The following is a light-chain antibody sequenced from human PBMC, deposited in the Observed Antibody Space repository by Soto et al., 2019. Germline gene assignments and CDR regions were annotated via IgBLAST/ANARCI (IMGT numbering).Light chain of an antibody. CDR1: QRISSY. J-gene: IGKJ1*01. Sequence: EIVLTQTPATLSLSPGEGASLSCRASQRISSYLAWYQQKPGQAPRLLLYDASNRATGIPARFSGSGSGTDFTLTISSLEPEDFAVYYCQQRSNWPPTFGQGTKVDIK. CDR2: DAS. CDR3: QQRSNWPPT. V-gene: IGKV3-11*01.